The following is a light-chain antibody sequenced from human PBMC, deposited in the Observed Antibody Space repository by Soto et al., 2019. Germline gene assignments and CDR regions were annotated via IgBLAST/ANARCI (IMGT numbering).Light chain of an antibody. CDR3: QQYNSYSPRA. CDR2: KAS. Sequence: DIPMTQSPSTLSASVGDRVTITCRASQSISSWLAWYQQKPGKAPKLLIYKASSLESGVPSRFSGRGSGTEFTLTISSRQPDDFATYYCQQYNSYSPRAFGQGNKVEIK. J-gene: IGKJ1*01. V-gene: IGKV1-5*03. CDR1: QSISSW.